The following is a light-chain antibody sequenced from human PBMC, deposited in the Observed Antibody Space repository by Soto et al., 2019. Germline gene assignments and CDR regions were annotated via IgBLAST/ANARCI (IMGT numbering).Light chain of an antibody. V-gene: IGLV2-18*02. CDR1: SSDVGSYNR. Sequence: QSALTQPPSVSGSPGQSVTISCTGTSSDVGSYNRVSWYQQPPGTAPELMIYEVTNRPSGVPDRFSGSKSGNTASLTISGLQAEDEANYYCSSYTTSDTWVFGGGTKLTV. CDR2: EVT. J-gene: IGLJ3*02. CDR3: SSYTTSDTWV.